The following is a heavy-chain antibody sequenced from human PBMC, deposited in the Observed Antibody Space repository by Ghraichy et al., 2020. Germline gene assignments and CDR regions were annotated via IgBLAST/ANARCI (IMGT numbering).Heavy chain of an antibody. Sequence: GGSLRLSCAASGFTFSSYAMSWVRQAPGKGLEWVSAISGSGGSTYYADSVKGRFTISRDNSKNTLYLQMNSLRAEDTAVYYCAKGRARYSYYYYGMDVWGQGTTVTVSS. V-gene: IGHV3-23*01. J-gene: IGHJ6*02. CDR1: GFTFSSYA. D-gene: IGHD2-15*01. CDR2: ISGSGGST. CDR3: AKGRARYSYYYYGMDV.